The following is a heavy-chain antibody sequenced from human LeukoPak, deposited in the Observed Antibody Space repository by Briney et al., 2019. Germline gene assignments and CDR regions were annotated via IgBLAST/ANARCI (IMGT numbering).Heavy chain of an antibody. CDR1: GYTFTGYY. D-gene: IGHD6-13*01. Sequence: GTVKPSCKASGYTFTGYYMHWVRQAPGQGLEWMGWINPNCGGTNYAQKIQGRVTMTRDTSISPAYMELSRLGSDDTAVYYCAREGYSNDFDYWGQGTLVTVSS. CDR3: AREGYSNDFDY. V-gene: IGHV1-2*02. CDR2: INPNCGGT. J-gene: IGHJ4*02.